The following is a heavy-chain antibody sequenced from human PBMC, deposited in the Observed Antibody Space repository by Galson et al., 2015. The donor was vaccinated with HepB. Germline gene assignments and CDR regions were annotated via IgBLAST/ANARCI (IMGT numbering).Heavy chain of an antibody. V-gene: IGHV3-43D*03. D-gene: IGHD3-22*01. CDR3: VKDFDSSGLGYFDF. Sequence: SLRLSCAASGFTFDDYAMNWVRQAPGKGLEWVSHITWDGGSTYYADSVKGRFTISRDNSKNSLYLQMNSLRAEDTALYYCVKDFDSSGLGYFDFWGQGTLVTVSS. J-gene: IGHJ4*02. CDR2: ITWDGGST. CDR1: GFTFDDYA.